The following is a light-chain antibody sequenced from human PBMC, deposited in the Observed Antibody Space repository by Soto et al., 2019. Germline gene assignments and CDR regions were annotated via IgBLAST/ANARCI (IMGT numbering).Light chain of an antibody. J-gene: IGLJ1*01. Sequence: QSALTQPASVSGSPGQSITISCTGTSSDVGGYNYVSWYQQHPGKVPKLMIYDVSNRPSGVVNRFSGSKSGNTASLTISGIQAEDEADYYCSSFTSSSTQVFGTGTKVTVL. CDR1: SSDVGGYNY. CDR2: DVS. V-gene: IGLV2-14*01. CDR3: SSFTSSSTQV.